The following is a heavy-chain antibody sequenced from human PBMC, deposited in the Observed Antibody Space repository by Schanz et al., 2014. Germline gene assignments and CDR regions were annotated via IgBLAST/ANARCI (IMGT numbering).Heavy chain of an antibody. CDR1: GFNFSDYA. J-gene: IGHJ6*02. Sequence: EVQLVESGGGLVQPGGSLRLSCAASGFNFSDYAMCWVRQAPGKGLEWVSAISGGGGTTYYTDSVKGRFTISRDNSKSTLYLQVNSLRAEDTAVYYCAKDGPGGSGSYSADGGMDVWGQGTTVTVSS. V-gene: IGHV3-23*04. CDR3: AKDGPGGSGSYSADGGMDV. CDR2: ISGGGGTT. D-gene: IGHD3-10*01.